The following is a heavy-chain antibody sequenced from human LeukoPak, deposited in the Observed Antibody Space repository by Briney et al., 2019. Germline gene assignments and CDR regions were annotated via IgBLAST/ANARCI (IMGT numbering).Heavy chain of an antibody. J-gene: IGHJ3*02. D-gene: IGHD4-17*01. CDR1: GVTVSVNY. Sequence: GGSLRLSCAVSGVTVSVNYMSWVRQAPGKGLEWVSVISDGGITYYADCVKGRFTISRDSSKNTLYLQLSSLRAEDTAVYYCARDHSGDYARAFDIWGQGTMVTVSS. CDR2: ISDGGIT. CDR3: ARDHSGDYARAFDI. V-gene: IGHV3-66*01.